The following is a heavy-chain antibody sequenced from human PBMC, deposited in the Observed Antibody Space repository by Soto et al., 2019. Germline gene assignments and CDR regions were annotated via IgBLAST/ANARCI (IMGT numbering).Heavy chain of an antibody. V-gene: IGHV5-51*01. D-gene: IGHD3-22*01. Sequence: GESLKISCKGSGYSFTSYWIGWVRQMPGKGLEWMGIIYPGDSDTRYSPSFQGQVTISAAKSISTAYLQWSSLKASDTAMYYCARGQTVNYDSSGYNWFDPWGQGTLVTVSS. CDR1: GYSFTSYW. CDR3: ARGQTVNYDSSGYNWFDP. CDR2: IYPGDSDT. J-gene: IGHJ5*02.